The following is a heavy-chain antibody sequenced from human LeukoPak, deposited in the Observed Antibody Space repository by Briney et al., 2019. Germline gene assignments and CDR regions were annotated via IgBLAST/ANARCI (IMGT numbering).Heavy chain of an antibody. CDR1: GGTFSSYA. CDR3: ARVEDSSGYYYAY. V-gene: IGHV1-69*04. J-gene: IGHJ4*02. D-gene: IGHD3-22*01. CDR2: IIPILGIA. Sequence: AASVKVSCKASGGTFSSYAISWVRQAPGQGLEWVGRIIPILGIANYAQKFQGRVTITADKSTSTAYMELSSLRSEDTAVYYCARVEDSSGYYYAYWGQGTLVTVSS.